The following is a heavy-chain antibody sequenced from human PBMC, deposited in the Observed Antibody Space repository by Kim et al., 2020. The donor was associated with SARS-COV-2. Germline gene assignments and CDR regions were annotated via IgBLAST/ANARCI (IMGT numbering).Heavy chain of an antibody. CDR3: AKDKQRIQLWPRRAYYFDY. J-gene: IGHJ4*02. D-gene: IGHD5-18*01. V-gene: IGHV3-23*01. CDR1: GFTFSSYA. Sequence: GGSLRLSCAASGFTFSSYAMSWVRQAPGKGLEWVSAISGSGGSTYYADSVKGRFTISRDNSKNTLYLQMNSLRAEDTAVYYCAKDKQRIQLWPRRAYYFDYWGQGTLVTVSS. CDR2: ISGSGGST.